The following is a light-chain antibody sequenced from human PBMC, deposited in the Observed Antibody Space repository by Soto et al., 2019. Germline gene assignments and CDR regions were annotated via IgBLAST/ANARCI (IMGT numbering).Light chain of an antibody. Sequence: DIQMTQSPSSLSASVGDRVTITCRASQSISSYLNWYQQKPGKAPKLLIYAASSLQSGVPSRFSGSGSGTEFTITISRLQPEDVATYYCQQSYTTPLTFGGGTTVEIK. V-gene: IGKV1-39*01. CDR1: QSISSY. CDR2: AAS. J-gene: IGKJ4*01. CDR3: QQSYTTPLT.